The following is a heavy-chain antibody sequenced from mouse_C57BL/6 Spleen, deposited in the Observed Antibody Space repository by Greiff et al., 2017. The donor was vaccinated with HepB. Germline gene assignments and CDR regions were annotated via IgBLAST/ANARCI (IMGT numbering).Heavy chain of an antibody. Sequence: QVQLKESGPELVKPGASVKISCKASGYAFSSSWMNWVKQRPGKGLEWIGRIYPGDGDTNYNGKFKGKATLTADKSSSTAYMQLSSLTSEDSAVYFCARQIYYGYDAGFDYWGQGTTLTVSS. J-gene: IGHJ2*01. D-gene: IGHD2-2*01. CDR2: IYPGDGDT. CDR1: GYAFSSSW. V-gene: IGHV1-82*01. CDR3: ARQIYYGYDAGFDY.